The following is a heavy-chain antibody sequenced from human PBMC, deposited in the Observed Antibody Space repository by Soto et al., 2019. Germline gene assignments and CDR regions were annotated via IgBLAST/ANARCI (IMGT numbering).Heavy chain of an antibody. D-gene: IGHD3-9*01. CDR1: GFTFSSYA. CDR2: ISYDGSNK. V-gene: IGHV3-30*18. J-gene: IGHJ6*02. Sequence: VQLLESGGGLVQPGGSLRLSCAASGFTFSSYAMSWVRQAPGKGLEWVAVISYDGSNKYYADSVKGRFTISRDNSKNTLYLQMNSLRAEDTAVYYCAKGSKDILTGFYYYYGMDVWGQGTTVTVSS. CDR3: AKGSKDILTGFYYYYGMDV.